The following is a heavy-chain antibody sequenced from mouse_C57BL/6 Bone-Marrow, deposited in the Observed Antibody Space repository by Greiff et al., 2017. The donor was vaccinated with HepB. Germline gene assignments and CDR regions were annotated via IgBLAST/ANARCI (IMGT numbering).Heavy chain of an antibody. CDR1: GYAFTNYL. CDR2: INPGSGGT. Sequence: VQLQQSGAELVRPGTSVKVSCKASGYAFTNYLIEWVKQRPGQGLEWIGVINPGSGGTNYNEKFKGKTTLTADKSSSTAYMQLSSLTSEDSAVYFSARHYGSSYYFDYWGQGTTLTVSS. V-gene: IGHV1-54*01. CDR3: ARHYGSSYYFDY. J-gene: IGHJ2*01. D-gene: IGHD1-1*01.